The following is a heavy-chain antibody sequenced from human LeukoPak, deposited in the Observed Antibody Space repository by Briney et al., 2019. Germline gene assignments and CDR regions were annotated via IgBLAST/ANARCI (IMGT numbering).Heavy chain of an antibody. CDR3: AKDRCSGGNWYTYFDY. CDR2: ISGSGGST. D-gene: IGHD2-15*01. J-gene: IGHJ4*02. CDR1: GFTFSSYA. V-gene: IGHV3-23*01. Sequence: GGSLRLSCAASGFTFSSYAMNWVRQAPGKGLEWVSSISGSGGSTYYADSVKGRFTISRDNSKNTLDLQMNSLRAEDTAVYYCAKDRCSGGNWYTYFDYWGQGTLVTVSS.